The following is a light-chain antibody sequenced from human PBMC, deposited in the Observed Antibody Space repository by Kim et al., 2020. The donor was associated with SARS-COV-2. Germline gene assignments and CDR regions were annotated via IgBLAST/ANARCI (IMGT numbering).Light chain of an antibody. Sequence: DIVMTQSPDSLAVSLGERATINCQSSQSVLYTSNNRNYLAWYQQKRGQPPQLLIYWASTREAGVPDRFSGSGSETDFTLTISSLQAEDVAVYICQQYYVSLQTFVQGTKG. CDR3: QQYYVSLQT. CDR2: WAS. CDR1: QSVLYTSNNRNY. J-gene: IGKJ1*01. V-gene: IGKV4-1*01.